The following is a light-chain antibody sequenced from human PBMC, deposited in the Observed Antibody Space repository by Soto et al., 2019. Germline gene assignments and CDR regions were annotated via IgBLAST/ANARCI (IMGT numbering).Light chain of an antibody. V-gene: IGKV1-5*03. CDR2: KAS. J-gene: IGKJ1*01. CDR1: QSISSW. Sequence: DIQMTQSPSTLSASVGDRVTITCRSSQSISSWLAWYQQKPGKAPKLLIYKASSLESGVPSRFSGSGSGTEFTLTIRSLQPDDFATYYCQQYNSYSLWTFGQGTTGDIK. CDR3: QQYNSYSLWT.